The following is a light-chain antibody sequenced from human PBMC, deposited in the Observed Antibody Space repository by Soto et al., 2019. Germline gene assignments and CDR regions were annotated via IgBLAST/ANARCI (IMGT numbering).Light chain of an antibody. CDR2: DAS. V-gene: IGKV3-20*01. J-gene: IGKJ1*01. CDR1: QRIVSNY. Sequence: EIVLTQSPGTLSLSPGERATLSCRASQRIVSNYLAWYQQKPGQAPRLLIFDASSRATGIPDRFTGSGSGTDFTLTISRLEPEDFAVYYCQLYGASPKTFGQGTKVDIK. CDR3: QLYGASPKT.